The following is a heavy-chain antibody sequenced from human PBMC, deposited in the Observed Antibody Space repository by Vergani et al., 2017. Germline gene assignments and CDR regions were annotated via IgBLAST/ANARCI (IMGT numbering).Heavy chain of an antibody. CDR3: ARDLLNPGPLGY. J-gene: IGHJ4*02. CDR1: ANAFSNYG. V-gene: IGHV1-18*04. CDR2: ISAHNGET. Sequence: QVQLVQSRREVKEAGASVKVSCKASANAFSNYGLNWVRQAPGQRLEWLGWISAHNGETKYAQKFRGRVTLTTYTSTTTVYLEVRNLRYDDTAIYDCARDLLNPGPLGYWGQGTLVIVSS.